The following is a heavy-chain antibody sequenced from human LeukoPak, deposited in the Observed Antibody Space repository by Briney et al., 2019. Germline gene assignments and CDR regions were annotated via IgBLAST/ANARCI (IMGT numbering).Heavy chain of an antibody. CDR1: GFTFSSYS. CDR2: ISGSSSYI. Sequence: PGGSLRLSCAASGFTFSSYSMNWVRQAPGKGLEWVSSISGSSSYIYYADSVKGRFTISRHNAKNSLYLQMNSLRAEDTAVYYCARDYYDSSGYHHWYFDLWGRGTLVTVSS. D-gene: IGHD3-22*01. V-gene: IGHV3-21*01. CDR3: ARDYYDSSGYHHWYFDL. J-gene: IGHJ2*01.